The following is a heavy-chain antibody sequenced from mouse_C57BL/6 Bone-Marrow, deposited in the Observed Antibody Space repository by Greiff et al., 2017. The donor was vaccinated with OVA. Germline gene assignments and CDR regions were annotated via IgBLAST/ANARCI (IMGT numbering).Heavy chain of an antibody. CDR1: GYTFTDYN. Sequence: EVKLQQSGPELVKPGASVKIPCKASGYTFTDYNMDWVKQSHGKSLEWIGDINPNNGGTIYNQKFKGKATLTVDKSSSTAYMELRSLTSEDTAVYYCARDPIYYGSSYWYFDVWGTGTTVTVSS. V-gene: IGHV1-18*01. CDR2: INPNNGGT. J-gene: IGHJ1*03. D-gene: IGHD1-1*01. CDR3: ARDPIYYGSSYWYFDV.